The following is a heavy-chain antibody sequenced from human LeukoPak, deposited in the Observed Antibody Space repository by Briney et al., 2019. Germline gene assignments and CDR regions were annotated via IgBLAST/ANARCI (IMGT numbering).Heavy chain of an antibody. D-gene: IGHD3-3*01. Sequence: AASAKVSCKASGYTFTSYAMHWVRQAPGQRLEWMGWINAGNGNTKYSQKFQGRVTMTRNTSISTAYMELSSLRSEDTAVYYCARGGGRRYYDFWSGYYTLRTFYDYWGQGTLVTVSS. J-gene: IGHJ4*02. CDR2: INAGNGNT. CDR3: ARGGGRRYYDFWSGYYTLRTFYDY. V-gene: IGHV1-3*01. CDR1: GYTFTSYA.